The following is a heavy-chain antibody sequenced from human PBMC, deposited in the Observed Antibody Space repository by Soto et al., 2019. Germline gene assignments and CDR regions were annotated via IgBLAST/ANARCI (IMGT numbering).Heavy chain of an antibody. Sequence: QVQLQESGPGLVKPSETLSLTCTVSGGSVSSGSYYWSWIRQPPGTGLEWIGYIYYSGSTNYNPSLKSRVTISVDTSKNQFSLKLSSVTAADTAVYYCARGIMVRGVPNWFDPWGQGTLVTVSS. J-gene: IGHJ5*02. D-gene: IGHD3-10*01. CDR2: IYYSGST. V-gene: IGHV4-61*01. CDR3: ARGIMVRGVPNWFDP. CDR1: GGSVSSGSYY.